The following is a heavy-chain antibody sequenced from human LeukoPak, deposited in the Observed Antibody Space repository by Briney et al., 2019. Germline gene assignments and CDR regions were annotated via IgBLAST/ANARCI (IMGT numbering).Heavy chain of an antibody. Sequence: GGSLRLSCAASGFTFSSYAMHWVRQAPGKGLEWVANIKQDGSEKYYVDSVKGRFTISRDNAKNSLYLQMNSLRAEDTAVYYCARDYGSGSYWYYYYYYYMDVWGKGTTVTVSS. CDR1: GFTFSSYA. J-gene: IGHJ6*03. CDR2: IKQDGSEK. V-gene: IGHV3-7*01. D-gene: IGHD3-10*01. CDR3: ARDYGSGSYWYYYYYYYMDV.